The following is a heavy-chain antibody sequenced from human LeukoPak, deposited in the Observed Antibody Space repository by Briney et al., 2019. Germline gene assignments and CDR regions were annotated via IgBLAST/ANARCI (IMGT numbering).Heavy chain of an antibody. J-gene: IGHJ4*02. CDR3: AARGDGYNY. CDR2: IYYSGST. CDR1: GYSISSSSYY. V-gene: IGHV4-39*07. D-gene: IGHD5-24*01. Sequence: SETLSLTCTVSGYSISSSSYYWGWIRQPPGKGLEWIGSIYYSGSTYYNPSLKSRVTISVDTSKNQFSLKLSSVTAADTAVYYCAARGDGYNYWGQGTLVTVSS.